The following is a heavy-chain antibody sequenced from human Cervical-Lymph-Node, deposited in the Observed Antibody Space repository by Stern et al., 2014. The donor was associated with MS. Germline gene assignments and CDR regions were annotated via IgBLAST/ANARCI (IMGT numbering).Heavy chain of an antibody. V-gene: IGHV4-4*02. D-gene: IGHD6-13*01. CDR1: GGSISEGTW. J-gene: IGHJ4*02. Sequence: QVQLVQSGPGLVKPSGTLSLTCAVSGGSISEGTWWSWVRQPPGKGLERIGAIWHSGYTTYEPSLKSRVIMSVDSSNNQLSLNLISVTAADTAVYYCVRRGGQQLVHFDYWGQGTLVIVSS. CDR2: IWHSGYT. CDR3: VRRGGQQLVHFDY.